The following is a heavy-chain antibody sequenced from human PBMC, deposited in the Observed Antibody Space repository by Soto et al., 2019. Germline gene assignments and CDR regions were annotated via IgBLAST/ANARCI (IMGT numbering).Heavy chain of an antibody. J-gene: IGHJ4*02. CDR3: ARDGYCSGGSCYSLGY. CDR2: IIPIFGQT. D-gene: IGHD2-15*01. Sequence: QVQLVQSGAEVKKPGSSVKVSCKASGGTFNTYAINWVRQAPGQGLEWMGGIIPIFGQTNYTQKFQGRVTITADISTSTAYMELSSLRSEDTAVYYCARDGYCSGGSCYSLGYWGQGTLVTVSS. V-gene: IGHV1-69*06. CDR1: GGTFNTYA.